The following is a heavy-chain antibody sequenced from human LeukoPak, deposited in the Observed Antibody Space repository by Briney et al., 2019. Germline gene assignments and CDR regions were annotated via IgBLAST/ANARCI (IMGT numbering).Heavy chain of an antibody. CDR2: ISGSGGST. J-gene: IGHJ4*02. V-gene: IGHV3-23*01. D-gene: IGHD6-13*01. Sequence: PGGSLRLSRAASGFTFISYAMSWVRQAPGKGLEWVSSISGSGGSTYYADCVKCRFNISRDNSHNTLYLQMKSLRAEDTPVYYCAEPGRYSSSWYLFDHWGQGTLVTVSS. CDR3: AEPGRYSSSWYLFDH. CDR1: GFTFISYA.